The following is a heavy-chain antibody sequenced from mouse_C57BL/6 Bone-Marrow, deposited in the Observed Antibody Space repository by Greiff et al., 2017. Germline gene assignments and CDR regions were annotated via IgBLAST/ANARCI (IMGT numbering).Heavy chain of an antibody. CDR2: IDPENGDP. Sequence: EVQLQQSGAELVRPGASVKLSCTASGFNIKDDYMHWVKQRPEQGLEWIGWIDPENGDPEYASKFQGKATITADTSSNTAYLQLSSLTSEDTAVYYCTTHYGSSHWYFDVWGTGTTVTVAS. D-gene: IGHD1-1*01. CDR1: GFNIKDDY. V-gene: IGHV14-4*01. CDR3: TTHYGSSHWYFDV. J-gene: IGHJ1*03.